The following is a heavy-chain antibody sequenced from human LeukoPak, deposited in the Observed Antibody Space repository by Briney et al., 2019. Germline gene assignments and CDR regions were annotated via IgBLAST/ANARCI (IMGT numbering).Heavy chain of an antibody. CDR2: ISGSGT. CDR3: AKTPGDSLFDL. D-gene: IGHD2-15*01. V-gene: IGHV3-23*01. CDR1: GFTFSNFA. Sequence: PGGSLRLSCAASGFTFSNFAMNWVRQAPGKGLEWVSTISGSGTYYSDSVKGRFTISRDNSKSTVYLRMNSLRVEDTALYYCAKTPGDSLFDLWGRGTLVTISS. J-gene: IGHJ4*02.